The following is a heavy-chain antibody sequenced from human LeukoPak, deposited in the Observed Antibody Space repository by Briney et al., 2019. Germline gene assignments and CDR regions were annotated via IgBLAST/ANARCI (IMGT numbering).Heavy chain of an antibody. V-gene: IGHV4-39*01. CDR1: GGSISSSSYY. Sequence: PSETLSLTCTVSGGSISSSSYYWGWIRQPPGKGLEWIGSIYYSGSTYYNPSLKSRVTISVDTSKNQYSLKLSSVTAADTAVYYCAILYVSGWDAFDIWGQGTMVTVSS. D-gene: IGHD6-19*01. J-gene: IGHJ3*02. CDR2: IYYSGST. CDR3: AILYVSGWDAFDI.